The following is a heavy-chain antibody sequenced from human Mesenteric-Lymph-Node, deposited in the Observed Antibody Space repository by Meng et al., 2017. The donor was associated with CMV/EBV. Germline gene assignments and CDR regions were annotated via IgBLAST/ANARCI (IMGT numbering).Heavy chain of an antibody. CDR1: GYTFTNHG. D-gene: IGHD6-13*01. CDR2: VSAYNVNT. J-gene: IGHJ5*02. Sequence: ASVKVSCKASGYTFTNHGISWVRRAPGQGLEWMGWVSAYNVNTQYAQKFQGRVTMTTDTSTTTAYMESTSLTSDDTAMYDCARDEAAVGPFDHWGQGTQVTVSS. CDR3: ARDEAAVGPFDH. V-gene: IGHV1-18*01.